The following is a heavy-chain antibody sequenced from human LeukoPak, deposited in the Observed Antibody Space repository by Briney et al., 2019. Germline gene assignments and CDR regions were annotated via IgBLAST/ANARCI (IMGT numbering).Heavy chain of an antibody. CDR1: GFTFVDYG. CDR2: INSNGGST. V-gene: IGHV3-20*04. CDR3: ARIHYYYDSDH. D-gene: IGHD3-16*01. J-gene: IGHJ4*02. Sequence: GGSLRLSCAASGFTFVDYGLSWVRQAPGKGLEWVSGINSNGGSTGYADSVKGRFTISRDNAKNSLYLQMTSLRVEDTAFYYCARIHYYYDSDHWGQGTLVTVSS.